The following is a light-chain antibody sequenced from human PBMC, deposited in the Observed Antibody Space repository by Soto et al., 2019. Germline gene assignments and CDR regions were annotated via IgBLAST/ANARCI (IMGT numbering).Light chain of an antibody. J-gene: IGKJ1*01. CDR1: QSISRN. CDR2: GAS. CDR3: QQYNKGPVT. V-gene: IGKV3-15*01. Sequence: EIVMTQSPVTLSVSQGERATLSCRASQSISRNLAWYQQKLGQAPRLLIYGASTRATGIAARFSGSGSGTEFTLTISSLQSEDFGVYFCQQYNKGPVTFGQGTKVDIK.